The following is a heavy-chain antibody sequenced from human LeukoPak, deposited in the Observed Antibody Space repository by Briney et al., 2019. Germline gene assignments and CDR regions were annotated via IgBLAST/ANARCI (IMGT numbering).Heavy chain of an antibody. V-gene: IGHV3-23*01. J-gene: IGHJ4*02. CDR1: GFTFTDSA. Sequence: PGGSLRLSCAGSGFTFTDSAMTWVRQAPGKGLEWVSTISTSGCDTIYTDSVKDQFTISRDNSKNTLYLQMYSLRAEDTAIYYCAKGGNYAPLDYWGQGTLVTVSS. CDR3: AKGGNYAPLDY. CDR2: ISTSGCDT. D-gene: IGHD1-7*01.